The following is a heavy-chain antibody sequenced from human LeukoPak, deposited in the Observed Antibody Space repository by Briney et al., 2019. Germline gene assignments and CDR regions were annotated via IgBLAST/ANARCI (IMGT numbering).Heavy chain of an antibody. CDR2: IIPIFGTA. CDR3: ARPGRSSGSYFNYYMDV. CDR1: GYTFTSYY. V-gene: IGHV1-69*05. Sequence: SVKVSCKASGYTFTSYYMHWVRQAPGQGLEWMGGIIPIFGTANYAQKFQGRVTITTDESTSTAYMELSSLRSEDTAVYYCARPGRSSGSYFNYYMDVWGKGTTVTVSS. J-gene: IGHJ6*03. D-gene: IGHD1-26*01.